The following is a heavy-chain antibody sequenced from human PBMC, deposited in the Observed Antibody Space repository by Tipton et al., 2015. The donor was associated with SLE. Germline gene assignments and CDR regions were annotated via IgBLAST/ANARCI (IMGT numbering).Heavy chain of an antibody. D-gene: IGHD1-26*01. CDR3: TRIGSNWSSLD. V-gene: IGHV4-4*07. CDR2: FYISGST. Sequence: TPSLTCTVSGGSITNHYWNWIRQPAGKGLEWIGRFYISGSTDYNPSFKSRATMSVDTSRNQFSLKLTSVTAADTAVYYCTRIGSNWSSLDWGQGTLVTVSS. J-gene: IGHJ4*02. CDR1: GGSITNHY.